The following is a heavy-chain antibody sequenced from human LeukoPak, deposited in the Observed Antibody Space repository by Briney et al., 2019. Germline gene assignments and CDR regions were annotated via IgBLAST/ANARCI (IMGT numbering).Heavy chain of an antibody. V-gene: IGHV3-53*01. CDR1: GFTVSSNY. Sequence: GGSLRLSCAASGFTVSSNYMSWVRQAPGKGLEWVSVIYSGGSTYYADSVKGRFTISRDNSKNTLYLQMNSLRAEDTAVYYCARDYYDSSGYYYFDYWGQGTLVTVSS. J-gene: IGHJ4*02. CDR3: ARDYYDSSGYYYFDY. CDR2: IYSGGST. D-gene: IGHD3-22*01.